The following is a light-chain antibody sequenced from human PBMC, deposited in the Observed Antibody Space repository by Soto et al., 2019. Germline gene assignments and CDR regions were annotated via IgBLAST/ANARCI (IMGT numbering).Light chain of an antibody. Sequence: EIVLTQSPGTLSLSPRERATLSCRASQSVSNNYLAWYQQKPGQAPRLLIADASRRATGIPDRFSGSGSGTEFTLTISRLEPEDFAVYYCQQCARSPLTFGQGTKV. J-gene: IGKJ1*01. V-gene: IGKV3-20*01. CDR3: QQCARSPLT. CDR2: DAS. CDR1: QSVSNNY.